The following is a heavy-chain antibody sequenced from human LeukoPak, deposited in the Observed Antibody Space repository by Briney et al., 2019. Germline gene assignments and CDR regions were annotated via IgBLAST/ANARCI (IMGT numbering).Heavy chain of an antibody. CDR2: ISAYNGDT. CDR3: ARVRGYDSSGSWDY. D-gene: IGHD3-22*01. Sequence: ASVNVSFKASGYTFSIYGINWVRQAPGQGREWMGWISAYNGDTHYAQKFQGRVTMTIETSTSTAYMELRSLRSDDTAMYYCARVRGYDSSGSWDYWGPGTLVTVSS. V-gene: IGHV1-18*01. CDR1: GYTFSIYG. J-gene: IGHJ4*02.